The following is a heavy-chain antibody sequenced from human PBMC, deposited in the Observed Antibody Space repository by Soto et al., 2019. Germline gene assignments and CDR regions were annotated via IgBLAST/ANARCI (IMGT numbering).Heavy chain of an antibody. Sequence: ASLKISCKGSGYSFTSYWISWVRQMPGKGLEWMGRIDPSDSYTNYSPSFQGHVTISADKSISTAYLQWSSLKASDTAMYYYTSHPFFAQWDVPPNGTDVCGQGTTVTLFS. CDR2: IDPSDSYT. V-gene: IGHV5-10-1*01. CDR1: GYSFTSYW. CDR3: TSHPFFAQWDVPPNGTDV. J-gene: IGHJ6*02. D-gene: IGHD1-26*01.